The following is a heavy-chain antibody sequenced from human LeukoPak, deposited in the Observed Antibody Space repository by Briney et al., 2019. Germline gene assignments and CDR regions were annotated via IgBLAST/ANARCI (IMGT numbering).Heavy chain of an antibody. CDR3: NVNYYDSSGAEDWFDP. CDR2: IRSKAYGGTT. V-gene: IGHV3-49*03. CDR1: GFTFGDYA. Sequence: GGSLRLSCTASGFTFGDYAMSWFRQAPGKGLEWVGFIRSKAYGGTTEYAASVKGRFTISRDDSKSIAYLQMNSLKTEDTAVYYCNVNYYDSSGAEDWFDPWGQGTLVTVSS. J-gene: IGHJ5*02. D-gene: IGHD3-22*01.